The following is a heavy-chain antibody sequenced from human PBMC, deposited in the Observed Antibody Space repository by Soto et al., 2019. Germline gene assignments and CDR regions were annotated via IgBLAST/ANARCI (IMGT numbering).Heavy chain of an antibody. CDR2: IIPIFGTA. Sequence: QVQLVQSGAEVKKPGSSVTVSCKASGGTFSSYAISWVRQAPGQGLEWMGGIIPIFGTANYAQKFQGRVTITADEATSTAYMERSSLRSEDTAGYYCARKYVQGYYYYGMDVWGQGTTVTVSS. CDR1: GGTFSSYA. CDR3: ARKYVQGYYYYGMDV. J-gene: IGHJ6*02. V-gene: IGHV1-69*01. D-gene: IGHD3-16*01.